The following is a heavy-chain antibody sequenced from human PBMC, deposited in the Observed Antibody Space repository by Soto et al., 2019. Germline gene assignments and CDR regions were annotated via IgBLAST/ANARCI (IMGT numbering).Heavy chain of an antibody. CDR3: TKDSEWGGRHLHHAFDI. CDR1: GFTFDDYA. J-gene: IGHJ3*02. D-gene: IGHD1-26*01. CDR2: ISWNSGII. V-gene: IGHV3-9*01. Sequence: EMQLVESGGGLVQPGRSLRLSCAASGFTFDDYAMHWVRQAPGKGLEWVAAISWNSGIIDYADSVKGRFTISRDNSKNSLYLQMNSLRAEDTALYYCTKDSEWGGRHLHHAFDIWGQGTMVSVSS.